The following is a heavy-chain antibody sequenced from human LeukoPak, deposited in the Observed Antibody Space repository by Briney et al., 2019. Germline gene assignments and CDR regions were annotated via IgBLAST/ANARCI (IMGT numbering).Heavy chain of an antibody. V-gene: IGHV5-51*01. J-gene: IGHJ4*02. D-gene: IGHD1-26*01. CDR2: IHPDDFDT. Sequence: GESLKISCKGSGYTFTNYWIGWVRQMPGKGLEWMGIIHPDDFDTRYSPSFRGQFTVSVDKSISTAYLQWSSLKASDTAMYYCVSFPVGENLHYWGQGTLVTVSS. CDR3: VSFPVGENLHY. CDR1: GYTFTNYW.